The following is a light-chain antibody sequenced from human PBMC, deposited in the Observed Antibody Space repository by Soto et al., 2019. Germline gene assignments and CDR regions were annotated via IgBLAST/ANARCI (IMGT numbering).Light chain of an antibody. CDR3: QQYGSLPT. Sequence: EIVLTQSPGTLSLSPGERATLSCRASQSVSSSYLAWYQQKPGQAPRLLIYGASSRATGIPDRFSGSGSGTDFTLTILRLEPEDFAVYYCQQYGSLPTFGHGTKVEIK. V-gene: IGKV3-20*01. J-gene: IGKJ1*01. CDR2: GAS. CDR1: QSVSSSY.